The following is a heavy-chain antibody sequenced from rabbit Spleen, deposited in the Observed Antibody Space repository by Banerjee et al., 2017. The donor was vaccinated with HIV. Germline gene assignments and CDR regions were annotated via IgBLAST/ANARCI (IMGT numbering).Heavy chain of an antibody. CDR2: IDTGSSGFT. CDR3: ARDTSSSFSSDGMDL. CDR1: GFSFSDRDV. V-gene: IGHV1S45*01. J-gene: IGHJ6*01. D-gene: IGHD1-1*01. Sequence: QEQLVESGGGLVKPEGSLKLSCTASGFSFSDRDVMCWVRQAPGKGLEWIACIDTGSSGFTYFASWAKGRFTISKASSTTVTLQMTSLTAADTAAYFCARDTSSSFSSDGMDLWGPGTLVTVS.